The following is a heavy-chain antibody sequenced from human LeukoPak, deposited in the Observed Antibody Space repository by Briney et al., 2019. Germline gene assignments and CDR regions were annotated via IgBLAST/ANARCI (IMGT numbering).Heavy chain of an antibody. CDR2: ISSSGSTI. CDR3: ARDPSVKQQLRTFDY. D-gene: IGHD6-13*01. Sequence: PGGSLRLSCAASGFTFSSYEMNWVRQAPGKGLEWVSYISSSGSTIYYADSVKGRFTISRDNAKNSLYLQMNSLRAEDTAVYYCARDPSVKQQLRTFDYWGQGTLVTVSS. J-gene: IGHJ4*02. V-gene: IGHV3-48*03. CDR1: GFTFSSYE.